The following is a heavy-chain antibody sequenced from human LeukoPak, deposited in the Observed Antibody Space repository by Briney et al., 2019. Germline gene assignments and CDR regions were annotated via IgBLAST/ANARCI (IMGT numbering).Heavy chain of an antibody. Sequence: GASVKVSCKTSGYTFTSYGIRWVRQAPGQGLEWMGWISAYNGNTNYAQKLQGRVTMTTDTSTSTAYMELSSLRSDDTAVYYCARVPRQWLVLVGEYYFDYWGQGTLVTVSS. CDR2: ISAYNGNT. V-gene: IGHV1-18*01. CDR1: GYTFTSYG. CDR3: ARVPRQWLVLVGEYYFDY. J-gene: IGHJ4*02. D-gene: IGHD6-19*01.